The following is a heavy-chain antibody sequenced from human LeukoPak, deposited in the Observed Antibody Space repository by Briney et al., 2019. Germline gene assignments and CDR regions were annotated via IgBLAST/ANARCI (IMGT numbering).Heavy chain of an antibody. CDR1: GFTFRSYE. CDR3: ARELTSRHNYDSSATDF. CDR2: ISISSSII. J-gene: IGHJ4*02. Sequence: GGPLRLSGAASGFTFRSYEMNWVRQAPGKGLEWVSYISISSSIIYYADSLKGRFPISRDNAKNSLYLQMNSLRAEDTAVYYCARELTSRHNYDSSATDFWGQGTLVTVSS. V-gene: IGHV3-48*03. D-gene: IGHD3-22*01.